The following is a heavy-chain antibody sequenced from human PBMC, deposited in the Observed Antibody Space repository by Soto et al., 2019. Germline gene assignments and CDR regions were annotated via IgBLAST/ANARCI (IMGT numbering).Heavy chain of an antibody. CDR3: ARSSTSANYFDY. CDR2: TSYSGIT. D-gene: IGHD2-2*01. CDR1: GGSISIGGYY. Sequence: QVQLQESGPGLVKPSQTLSLTCTVSGGSISIGGYYWSWIRQHPGKGLEGIGYTSYSGITYYNPSLKSRVTISVDTSKNQFSLKLSSVTAADTAVYYCARSSTSANYFDYWGQGTLVTVSS. V-gene: IGHV4-31*03. J-gene: IGHJ4*02.